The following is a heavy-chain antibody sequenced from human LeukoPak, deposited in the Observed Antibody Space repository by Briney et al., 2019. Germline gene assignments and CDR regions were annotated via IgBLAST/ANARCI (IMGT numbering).Heavy chain of an antibody. CDR2: ISYDGGNE. J-gene: IGHJ4*02. CDR1: GFTFSNYT. V-gene: IGHV3-30*14. CDR3: ARDNNCDY. D-gene: IGHD2/OR15-2a*01. Sequence: GGSLRLSCAASGFTFSNYTMHWVRQAPGKELEWVAVISYDGGNEYYADSVKGRFTISRDDSKNTLYLQMNSLRPEDTAVYYCARDNNCDYWGQGTLVTVSS.